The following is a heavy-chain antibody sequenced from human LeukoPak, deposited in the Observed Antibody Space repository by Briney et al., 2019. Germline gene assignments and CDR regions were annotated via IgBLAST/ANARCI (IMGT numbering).Heavy chain of an antibody. D-gene: IGHD1-26*01. V-gene: IGHV3-23*01. CDR2: ISGSGGST. CDR3: AKRIVGATNFMDY. CDR1: GFTFSSYA. Sequence: GGSLRLSCAASGFTFSSYAMSWVRPAPGKGLEWVSAISGSGGSTYYADSVKGRFTISRDNSKNTLYLQMNSLRAEDTAVYYCAKRIVGATNFMDYWGQGTLVTVSS. J-gene: IGHJ4*02.